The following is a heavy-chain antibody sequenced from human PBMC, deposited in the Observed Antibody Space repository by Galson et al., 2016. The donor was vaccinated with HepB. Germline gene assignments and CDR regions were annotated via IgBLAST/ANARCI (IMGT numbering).Heavy chain of an antibody. J-gene: IGHJ6*02. CDR2: IYWDGNR. V-gene: IGHV2-5*02. CDR1: GFSLSTPGVG. D-gene: IGHD1-26*01. Sequence: PALVKPTQTLTLTCAFSGFSLSTPGVGVGWIRQPPGKALEWLALIYWDGNRHYSPSLKTRLTISKDTSKNQVVLTMINMDPVDTGTYYCAYYPNGGSYSFFSQSMDVWGQGTTVTVSS. CDR3: AYYPNGGSYSFFSQSMDV.